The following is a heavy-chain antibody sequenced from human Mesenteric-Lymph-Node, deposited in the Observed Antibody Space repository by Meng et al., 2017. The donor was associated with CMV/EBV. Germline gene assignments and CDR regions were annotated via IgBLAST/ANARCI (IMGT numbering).Heavy chain of an antibody. CDR1: AGSSSGYY. CDR2: LNHRGSS. CDR3: ERHKRWLKSEGGFNY. Sequence: RQEWGAALVKPSGALALACSTPAGSSSGYYWSRSRQHSGKGVEWSGELNHRGSSNTNSSLKSRVSISVATSKYQFSVKLSSVTAADKAVYYCERHKRWLKSEGGFNYWGQGTLVTVSS. J-gene: IGHJ4*02. D-gene: IGHD4-23*01. V-gene: IGHV4-34*01.